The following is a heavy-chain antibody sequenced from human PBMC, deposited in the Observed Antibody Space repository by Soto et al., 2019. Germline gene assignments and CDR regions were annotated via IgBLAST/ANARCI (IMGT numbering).Heavy chain of an antibody. CDR1: GFTFSSYG. J-gene: IGHJ4*02. CDR2: ISYDGSNK. CDR3: AKGAEVLFIPIDY. V-gene: IGHV3-30*18. D-gene: IGHD1-1*01. Sequence: PGGSLRLSCAASGFTFSSYGMHWVRQAPGKGLEWVAVISYDGSNKYYADSVKGRFTISRDNSKNTLYLQMNSLRAEDTAVYYCAKGAEVLFIPIDYWGQGTLVTVSS.